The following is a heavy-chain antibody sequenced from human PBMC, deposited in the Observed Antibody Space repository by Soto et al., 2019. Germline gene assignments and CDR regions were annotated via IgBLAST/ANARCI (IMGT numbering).Heavy chain of an antibody. V-gene: IGHV3-48*01. CDR1: GFTFSSYS. Sequence: GESLKISCAASGFTFSSYSMNWVRQAPGKGLEWVSYISSSSSTIYYADSVKGRFTISRDNAKNSLYLQMNSLRAEDTAVYYCARDFIGGSTLPTLGGPNDAFDIWGQGTMVTVSS. CDR3: ARDFIGGSTLPTLGGPNDAFDI. D-gene: IGHD2-15*01. CDR2: ISSSSSTI. J-gene: IGHJ3*02.